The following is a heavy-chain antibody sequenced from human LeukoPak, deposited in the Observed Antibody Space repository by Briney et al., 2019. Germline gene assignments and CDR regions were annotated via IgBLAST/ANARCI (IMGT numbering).Heavy chain of an antibody. CDR1: GYTFTSYD. V-gene: IGHV1-8*02. J-gene: IGHJ6*02. Sequence: ASVKVSCKASGYTFTSYDINWVRQATGQGLEWMGWMNPNSGNTGYAQKFQGRVTMTRNTSISTAYMELSSLRSEDTAVYYCARGPLRYFDWPLPGGMDVWGQGTTVTVSS. CDR2: MNPNSGNT. CDR3: ARGPLRYFDWPLPGGMDV. D-gene: IGHD3-9*01.